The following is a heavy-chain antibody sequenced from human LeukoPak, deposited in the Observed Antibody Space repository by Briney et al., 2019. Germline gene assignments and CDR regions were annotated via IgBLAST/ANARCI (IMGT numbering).Heavy chain of an antibody. CDR1: GASISSDH. CDR2: VDYNGAT. D-gene: IGHD1-26*01. Sequence: SETLSLTCSVSGASISSDHWNWVRQLPGKRLEWIGNVDYNGATKYNPSLKSRVTISVDTSKNQFSLKLSSVTAADTAVYYCARDSLAIVGATKDYYYYYMDVWGKGTTVTVSS. V-gene: IGHV4-59*01. CDR3: ARDSLAIVGATKDYYYYYMDV. J-gene: IGHJ6*03.